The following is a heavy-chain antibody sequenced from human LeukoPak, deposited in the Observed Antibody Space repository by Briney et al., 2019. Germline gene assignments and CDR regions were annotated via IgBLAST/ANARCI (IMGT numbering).Heavy chain of an antibody. CDR3: ARGRGNSSYFDY. CDR1: GGSFSGYH. Sequence: SETLSLTCAVYGGSFSGYHWSWIRQPPGKGLEWIGEINHSGSTNYNPSLKSRVTISVDTSKNQFSLKLSSVTAADTAVYYCARGRGNSSYFDYWGQGTLVTVSS. V-gene: IGHV4-34*01. CDR2: INHSGST. D-gene: IGHD3-16*01. J-gene: IGHJ4*02.